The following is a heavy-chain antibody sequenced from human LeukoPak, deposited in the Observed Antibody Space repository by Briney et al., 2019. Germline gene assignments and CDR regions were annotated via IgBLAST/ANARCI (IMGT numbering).Heavy chain of an antibody. Sequence: GGSLRLSCAASGFTFSNAWMSWVRQAPGRGLEWVGRIKSKTDGGTTDYAAPVKGRFTISRDDSKNTLYLQMNSLKTEDTAVYYCLLWELLGNDAFDIWGQGTMVTVSS. D-gene: IGHD1-26*01. CDR1: GFTFSNAW. CDR3: LLWELLGNDAFDI. J-gene: IGHJ3*02. CDR2: IKSKTDGGTT. V-gene: IGHV3-15*01.